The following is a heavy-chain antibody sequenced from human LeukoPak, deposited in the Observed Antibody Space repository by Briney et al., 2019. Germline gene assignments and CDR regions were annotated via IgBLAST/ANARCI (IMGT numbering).Heavy chain of an antibody. J-gene: IGHJ3*02. Sequence: ASVKVSCKASGYTFTSYGISWVRQAPGQGLEWMGWISAYKGNTNYAQKLQGRVTMTTDTSTSTAYMELRSLRSDDTAVYYCARDVFTGTSGAFDIWGQGTMVTVSS. CDR2: ISAYKGNT. V-gene: IGHV1-18*01. CDR3: ARDVFTGTSGAFDI. D-gene: IGHD1-14*01. CDR1: GYTFTSYG.